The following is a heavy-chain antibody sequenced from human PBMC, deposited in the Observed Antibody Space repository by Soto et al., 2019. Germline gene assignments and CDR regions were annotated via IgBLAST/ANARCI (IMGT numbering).Heavy chain of an antibody. Sequence: QLQLQESGPGLVKPSETLSLTCTVSGGSISSSSYYWGWIRQPPGKGLEWIGSIYYSGSTYYNPSLKSRVTISVDTSKNQFSLKLSSVTAADTAVYYCARQDVFEWVDYWGQGTLVTVSS. D-gene: IGHD1-26*01. V-gene: IGHV4-39*01. J-gene: IGHJ4*02. CDR3: ARQDVFEWVDY. CDR1: GGSISSSSYY. CDR2: IYYSGST.